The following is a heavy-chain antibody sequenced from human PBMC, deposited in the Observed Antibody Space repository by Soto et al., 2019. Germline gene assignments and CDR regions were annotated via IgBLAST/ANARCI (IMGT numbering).Heavy chain of an antibody. CDR1: GFTLSSYS. V-gene: IGHV3-48*02. CDR2: ISSSSSTI. Sequence: EVQLVESGGGLVQPGGSLRLSCEASGFTLSSYSMNWARQAPGQGLEWVSYISSSSSTIYYADSVKGRFTISRDNAKNSLYLQMNSLRDEDTAVHYCARDNPRSSGWDVWGQGTTVTVSS. CDR3: ARDNPRSSGWDV. J-gene: IGHJ6*02.